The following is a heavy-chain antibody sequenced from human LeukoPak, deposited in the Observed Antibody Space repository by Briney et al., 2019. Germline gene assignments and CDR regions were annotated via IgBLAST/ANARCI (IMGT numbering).Heavy chain of an antibody. CDR2: MNPNSGNT. CDR1: GYTFTSYD. J-gene: IGHJ4*02. Sequence: ASVKVSCKASGYTFTSYDINWVRQATGQGLEWIGWMNPNSGNTGYAQKFQGRVTMTRNTSISTAYMELSSLRSEDTAVYYCARGYCSGGSCSNDDYWGQGALVTVSS. V-gene: IGHV1-8*01. CDR3: ARGYCSGGSCSNDDY. D-gene: IGHD2-15*01.